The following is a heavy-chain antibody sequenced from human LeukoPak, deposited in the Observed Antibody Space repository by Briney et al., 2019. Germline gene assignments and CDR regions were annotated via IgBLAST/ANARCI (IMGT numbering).Heavy chain of an antibody. Sequence: PGGSLRLSCAASGFTVSSNYMSWVRQAPGKGLEWVSVIYSGGSTYYADSVKGRFTISRDNSKNTLYLQMNSLRAEDTAVYYCASLPPPYCSSTSCKHGDLDYWGQGTLVTVSS. CDR2: IYSGGST. CDR3: ASLPPPYCSSTSCKHGDLDY. V-gene: IGHV3-66*01. CDR1: GFTVSSNY. D-gene: IGHD2-2*01. J-gene: IGHJ4*02.